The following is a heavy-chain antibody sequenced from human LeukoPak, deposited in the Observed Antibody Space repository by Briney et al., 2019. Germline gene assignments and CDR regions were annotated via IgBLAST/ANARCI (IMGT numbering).Heavy chain of an antibody. CDR3: ARDLLQRPRPEQDSADLGIVGAANWFDP. V-gene: IGHV4-39*07. D-gene: IGHD1-26*01. CDR2: IYYSGST. Sequence: SETLSLTCTVSGGSISSSSYYWGWIRQPPGKGLEWIGSIYYSGSTYYNPSLKSRVTISVDTSKNQFSLKLSSVTAADTAVYYCARDLLQRPRPEQDSADLGIVGAANWFDPWGQGTLVTVSS. CDR1: GGSISSSSYY. J-gene: IGHJ5*02.